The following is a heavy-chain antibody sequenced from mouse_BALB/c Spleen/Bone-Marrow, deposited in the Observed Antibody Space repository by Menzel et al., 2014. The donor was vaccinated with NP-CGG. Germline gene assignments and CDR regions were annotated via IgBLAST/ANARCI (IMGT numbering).Heavy chain of an antibody. CDR2: ISTYYGDA. CDR1: GYTFTDYA. CDR3: AIRYGYDGEAVAWFAY. Sequence: QVQLQQSGAELVRPGVSVKISCKGSGYTFTDYAMHWVKQSHAKSLEWIGVISTYYGDASYNQKSKGKATMTVDKSSSTAYMELARLTSEDSAIYYCAIRYGYDGEAVAWFAYWGQGTLVTVSA. V-gene: IGHV1S137*01. J-gene: IGHJ3*01. D-gene: IGHD2-2*01.